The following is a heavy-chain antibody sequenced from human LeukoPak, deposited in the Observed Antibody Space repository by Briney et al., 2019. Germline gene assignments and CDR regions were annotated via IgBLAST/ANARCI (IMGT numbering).Heavy chain of an antibody. D-gene: IGHD3-10*01. V-gene: IGHV3-30*02. CDR2: IRSDGSNK. CDR1: GFSFSSYG. CDR3: AKERRVYGSGSYYHY. J-gene: IGHJ4*02. Sequence: GGSLRLSCAGSGFSFSSYGMHWVRQAPGKGLEWMAFIRSDGSNKYYADSVKGRFTISRDNSKNTLYLQMNSLRAEDTAVYYCAKERRVYGSGSYYHYWGQGTLVTVSS.